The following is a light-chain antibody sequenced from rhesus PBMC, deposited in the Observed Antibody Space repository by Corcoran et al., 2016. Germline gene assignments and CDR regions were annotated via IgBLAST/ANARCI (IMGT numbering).Light chain of an antibody. CDR2: KAS. V-gene: IGKV1-22*01. J-gene: IGKJ2*01. CDR1: QSISIW. Sequence: DIQMTQSPSSLSGSVGDTVTITFRASQSISIWLAWYQQHPGKAPKPLIDKASNLQSGVPSRFSGSGSGTDFTITISSLQSEDSATYYCQQCSSSPYSFGQGTKVEIK. CDR3: QQCSSSPYS.